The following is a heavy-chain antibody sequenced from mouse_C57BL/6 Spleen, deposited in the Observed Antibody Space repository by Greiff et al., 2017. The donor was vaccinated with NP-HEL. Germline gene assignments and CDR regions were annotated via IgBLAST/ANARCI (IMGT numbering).Heavy chain of an antibody. Sequence: EVKPVESGGGLVKPGGSLKLSCAASGFTFSSYAMSWVRQTPEKRLEWVATISDGGSYTYYPDNVKGRFTISRDNAKNNLYLQMSHLKSEDTAMYYCARAPYYSNYDYAMDYWGQGTSVTVSS. CDR3: ARAPYYSNYDYAMDY. D-gene: IGHD2-5*01. CDR1: GFTFSSYA. J-gene: IGHJ4*01. CDR2: ISDGGSYT. V-gene: IGHV5-4*03.